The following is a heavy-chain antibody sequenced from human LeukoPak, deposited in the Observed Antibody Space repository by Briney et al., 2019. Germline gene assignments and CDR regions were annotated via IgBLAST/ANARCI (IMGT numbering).Heavy chain of an antibody. CDR2: ISYDGSNK. J-gene: IGHJ3*02. CDR3: AREGYGDYVEAFDI. V-gene: IGHV3-30-3*01. D-gene: IGHD4-17*01. Sequence: GGSLRLSCAASGFTFSSYAMHWVRQAPGKGLEWVAVISYDGSNKYYADSVKGRFTISRDNSKNTLYLQMNSLRAEDTAVYYCAREGYGDYVEAFDIWGQGTMVTVSS. CDR1: GFTFSSYA.